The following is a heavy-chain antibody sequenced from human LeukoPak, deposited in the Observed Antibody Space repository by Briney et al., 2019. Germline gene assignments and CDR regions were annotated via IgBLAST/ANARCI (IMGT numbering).Heavy chain of an antibody. D-gene: IGHD6-19*01. CDR3: ARGLPIAVAGIFDY. J-gene: IGHJ4*02. V-gene: IGHV7-4-1*02. CDR1: GYTFTSYA. CDR2: INTNTGSP. Sequence: ASVKVSCKASGYTFTSYAMNWVRRAPGQGLEWMGWINTNTGSPTYAQGFTGRFVFSLDTSVSTAYLQISSLKAEDTAVYYCARGLPIAVAGIFDYWGQGTLVTVSS.